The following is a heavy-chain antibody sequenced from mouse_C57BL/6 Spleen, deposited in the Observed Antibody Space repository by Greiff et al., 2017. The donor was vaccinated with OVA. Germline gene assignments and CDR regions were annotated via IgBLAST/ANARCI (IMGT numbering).Heavy chain of an antibody. V-gene: IGHV1-76*01. CDR1: GYTFTDYY. Sequence: VKLQESGAELVRPGASVKLSCKASGYTFTDYYINWVKQRPGQGLEWIARIYTGSGNTYYNEKFKGKATLTAEKSSSTAYMQLSSLTSEDSAVYFCAKRGESAMDYWGQGTSVTVSS. J-gene: IGHJ4*01. CDR2: IYTGSGNT. CDR3: AKRGESAMDY.